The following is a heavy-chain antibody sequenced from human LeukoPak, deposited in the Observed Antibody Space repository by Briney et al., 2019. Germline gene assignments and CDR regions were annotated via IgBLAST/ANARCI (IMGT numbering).Heavy chain of an antibody. J-gene: IGHJ6*03. CDR3: ARRRYSGSYGYYYYYMDV. D-gene: IGHD1-26*01. Sequence: SETLSLTCTVSGGSISSSSCYWGWIRQPPGKGLEWLGSIYYSGSTYYNPSLKSRVTISVRTSKNQFSLKLSSVTAADTAVYYCARRRYSGSYGYYYYYMDVWGKGTTVTVSS. CDR2: IYYSGST. V-gene: IGHV4-39*01. CDR1: GGSISSSSCY.